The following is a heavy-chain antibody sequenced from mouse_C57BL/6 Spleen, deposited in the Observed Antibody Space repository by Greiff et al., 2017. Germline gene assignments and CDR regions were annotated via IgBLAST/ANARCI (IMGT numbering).Heavy chain of an antibody. CDR3: EGGRGRGHYYGMDY. CDR1: GYAFSNSW. V-gene: IGHV1-82*01. CDR2: IYPGDGDT. Sequence: QVQLQQSGPELVKPGASVKISCKASGYAFSNSWMNWVKQRPGQGLEWIGRIYPGDGDTNYNGKFKGKATLTADKSSSTAYMHLSSLTSEDSAVYVCEGGRGRGHYYGMDYWGQGTLVTVSA. J-gene: IGHJ4*01. D-gene: IGHD3-3*01.